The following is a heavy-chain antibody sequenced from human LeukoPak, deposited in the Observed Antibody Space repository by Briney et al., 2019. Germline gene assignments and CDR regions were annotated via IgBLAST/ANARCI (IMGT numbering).Heavy chain of an antibody. CDR2: IYYSGST. CDR3: ARWDDYGGNSGIGFDY. D-gene: IGHD4-23*01. CDR1: GGSISSYY. V-gene: IGHV4-59*01. J-gene: IGHJ4*02. Sequence: PSETLSLTCTVSGGSISSYYWSWIRQPPGKGLEWIGYIYYSGSTNYNPSLKSRVTISVDTSKNQFSLKLSSVTAADTAVYYCARWDDYGGNSGIGFDYWGQGTLVTVSS.